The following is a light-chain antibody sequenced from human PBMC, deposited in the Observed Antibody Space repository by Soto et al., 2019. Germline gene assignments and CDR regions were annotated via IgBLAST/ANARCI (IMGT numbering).Light chain of an antibody. Sequence: DIQMTQSPSTLSASVGDRVTITCRSSQSISVWLAWYQQQPGKAPNLLIYKASTLESGVPSSFSGSGSATEFTLTISSLQPDDFATYYCQQSNRYPLTIGGGTKVEIK. CDR3: QQSNRYPLT. V-gene: IGKV1-5*03. CDR2: KAS. J-gene: IGKJ4*01. CDR1: QSISVW.